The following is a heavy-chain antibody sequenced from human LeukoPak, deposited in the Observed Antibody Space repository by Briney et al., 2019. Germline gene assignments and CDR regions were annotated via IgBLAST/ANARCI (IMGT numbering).Heavy chain of an antibody. V-gene: IGHV3-23*01. CDR2: IRGNGATT. Sequence: GGSLRLSCAASGITFSSHAMTWVRQAPGKGLEWVAAIRGNGATTDYADSVKGRFTISRDNSKSTLYLQMNSLRAEDTAVYYCAKDSEVGATAGAFDYWGQGTLVTVSS. CDR1: GITFSSHA. CDR3: AKDSEVGATAGAFDY. J-gene: IGHJ4*02. D-gene: IGHD1-26*01.